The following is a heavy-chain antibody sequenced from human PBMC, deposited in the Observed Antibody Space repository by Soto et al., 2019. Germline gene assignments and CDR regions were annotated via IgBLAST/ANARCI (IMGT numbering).Heavy chain of an antibody. J-gene: IGHJ6*02. D-gene: IGHD1-1*01. Sequence: GGSLRLSCAASGFTFSSYAMSWVRQAPGKGLEWVSAISGSGGSTYYADSVKGRFTISRDNSKNTLYLQMNSLRAEDTAVYYCAKSRNKWSYCYYGMDVWGQGTTVTVSS. CDR3: AKSRNKWSYCYYGMDV. CDR1: GFTFSSYA. CDR2: ISGSGGST. V-gene: IGHV3-23*01.